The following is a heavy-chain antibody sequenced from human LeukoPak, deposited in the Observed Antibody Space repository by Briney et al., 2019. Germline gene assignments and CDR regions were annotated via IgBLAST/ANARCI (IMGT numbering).Heavy chain of an antibody. Sequence: GGSLRLSCAASGFTFSSYGMSWVRQAPGKGLEWVSAISGSGGSTYYADSVKGRFTISRDNSKNTLYLQMNSLRAEDTAVYFCARGTYCTAGGCYSTFDSWGQGTLVTVSS. D-gene: IGHD2-15*01. CDR2: ISGSGGST. J-gene: IGHJ4*02. V-gene: IGHV3-23*01. CDR1: GFTFSSYG. CDR3: ARGTYCTAGGCYSTFDS.